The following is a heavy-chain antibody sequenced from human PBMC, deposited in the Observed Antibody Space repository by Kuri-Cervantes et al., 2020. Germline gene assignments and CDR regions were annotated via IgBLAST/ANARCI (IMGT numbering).Heavy chain of an antibody. J-gene: IGHJ4*02. CDR1: GGSIRSYY. V-gene: IGHV4-39*01. CDR2: IYYSVST. CDR3: ARLLKGYYYFDY. D-gene: IGHD2-15*01. Sequence: GSLRLSCTVSGGSIRSYYWGWIRQPPGKGLEWIGSIYYSVSTYYNPSLKSRVTISVDTSKNQLSLKLSSVTAADTAVYYCARLLKGYYYFDYWGQGTLVTVSS.